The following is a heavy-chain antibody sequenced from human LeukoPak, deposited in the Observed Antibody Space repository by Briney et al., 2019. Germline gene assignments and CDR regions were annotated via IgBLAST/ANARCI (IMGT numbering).Heavy chain of an antibody. CDR3: ARHPYSSYCTSSTCHRWFDP. V-gene: IGHV5-51*01. Sequence: GESLKISCKGSGYSFTNYWIGWVRQMPGKGLEWMGVIYPVDSDTRYNPSFQGQVTISADTSISTAYLQWSSLKASDTAMYYCARHPYSSYCTSSTCHRWFDPWGQGTLVTVSS. J-gene: IGHJ5*02. CDR1: GYSFTNYW. CDR2: IYPVDSDT. D-gene: IGHD2-2*01.